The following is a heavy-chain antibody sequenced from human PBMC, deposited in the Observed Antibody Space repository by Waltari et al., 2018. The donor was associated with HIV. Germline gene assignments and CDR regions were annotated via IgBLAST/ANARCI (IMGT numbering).Heavy chain of an antibody. V-gene: IGHV4-61*01. D-gene: IGHD3-10*01. J-gene: IGHJ4*02. CDR3: ARHVLGSGSFYDY. CDR1: GGSVSSGSYF. Sequence: QVHLQESGPGLVKPSETLFLTCSVSGGSVSSGSYFWDWIRQPPGKGLEWLGFSFYSGTTNYNPSLESRVTISIDTSKNQFSLKLSSVTAADTAVYYCARHVLGSGSFYDYWGQGIMVTVSS. CDR2: SFYSGTT.